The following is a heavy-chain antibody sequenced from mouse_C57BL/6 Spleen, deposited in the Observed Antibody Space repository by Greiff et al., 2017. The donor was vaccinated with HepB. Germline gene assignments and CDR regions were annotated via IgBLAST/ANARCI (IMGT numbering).Heavy chain of an antibody. CDR2: IYPGNSDT. Sequence: VQLQQSGTVLARPGASVKMSCKTSGYTFTSYWMHWVKQRPGQGLEWIGAIYPGNSDTSYNQKFKGKAKLTAVTSASTAYMELSSLTTEDSAVYYCTRDYYDYDGAWFAYWGQGTLVTVSA. D-gene: IGHD2-4*01. CDR1: GYTFTSYW. CDR3: TRDYYDYDGAWFAY. J-gene: IGHJ3*01. V-gene: IGHV1-5*01.